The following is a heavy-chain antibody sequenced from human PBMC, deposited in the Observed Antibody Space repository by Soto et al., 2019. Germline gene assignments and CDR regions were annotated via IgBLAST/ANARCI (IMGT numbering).Heavy chain of an antibody. CDR3: ARTSRFDC. Sequence: SETLSLTCTVSGGSISSYYWSWIRQPPGKGLEWIGFIYYSGSTTYNPSLKSRVTISVATSKNQFSLKLTSVTAADTAVYYCARTSRFDCWGQGTLVTVSS. CDR1: GGSISSYY. J-gene: IGHJ4*02. V-gene: IGHV4-59*12. CDR2: IYYSGST. D-gene: IGHD6-6*01.